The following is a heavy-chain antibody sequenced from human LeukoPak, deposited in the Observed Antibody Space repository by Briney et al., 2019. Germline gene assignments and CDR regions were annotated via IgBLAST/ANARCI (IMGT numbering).Heavy chain of an antibody. J-gene: IGHJ5*02. V-gene: IGHV4-4*02. Sequence: PSETLSLTCAVSGGSISSNNWWSWVRQPPGKGLKWIGNICHSGTTHYNPSLKSRVTISVDKSKNQFSLKLNSVTAADTAVYYCAIKPPSGWFGTGWIDPWGQGTLVTVSS. CDR2: ICHSGTT. CDR1: GGSISSNNW. D-gene: IGHD3-10*01. CDR3: AIKPPSGWFGTGWIDP.